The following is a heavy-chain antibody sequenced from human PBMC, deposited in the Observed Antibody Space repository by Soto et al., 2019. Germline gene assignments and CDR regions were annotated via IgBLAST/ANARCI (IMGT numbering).Heavy chain of an antibody. V-gene: IGHV1-8*01. D-gene: IGHD6-13*01. CDR3: ARDHSSSWYVCFDP. CDR2: MNPNSGNT. J-gene: IGHJ5*02. CDR1: GYTFTSYD. Sequence: GASVKVSCKASGYTFTSYDINWVRQATGQGLEWMGWMNPNSGNTGYAQKFQGRVTMTRNTSISTAYMELSSLRSEDTAVYYCARDHSSSWYVCFDPWGQGTLVTVSS.